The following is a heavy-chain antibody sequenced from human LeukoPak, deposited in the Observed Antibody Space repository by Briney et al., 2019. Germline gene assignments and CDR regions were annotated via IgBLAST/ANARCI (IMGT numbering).Heavy chain of an antibody. D-gene: IGHD3-9*01. Sequence: SETLSLTCTVSGGSISSYYWSWIRQPPGKGLEWIGYIYYSGSTNYNPSLKSRVTISEDTSKNQFSLKLSSVTAADTAVYYCARTNSENYDILTGYSNWFDPWGQGTLVTVSS. V-gene: IGHV4-59*01. CDR1: GGSISSYY. CDR3: ARTNSENYDILTGYSNWFDP. CDR2: IYYSGST. J-gene: IGHJ5*02.